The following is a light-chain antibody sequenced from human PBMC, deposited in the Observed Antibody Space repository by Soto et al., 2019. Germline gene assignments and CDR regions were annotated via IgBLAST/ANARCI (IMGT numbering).Light chain of an antibody. Sequence: QSALTQPASLSGSPGQSITISCTGTSSDIGAYDYVSWFQQHPGKAPKLMISEVNNRPSGVSNRFSGSKSGNTAYLTISGLQVEDEADYYCSSYSTTSSPHVLFGGGTQLTVL. CDR3: SSYSTTSSPHVL. CDR1: SSDIGAYDY. CDR2: EVN. J-gene: IGLJ2*01. V-gene: IGLV2-14*01.